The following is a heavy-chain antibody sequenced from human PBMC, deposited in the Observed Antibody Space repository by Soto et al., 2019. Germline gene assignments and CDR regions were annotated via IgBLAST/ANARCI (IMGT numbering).Heavy chain of an antibody. CDR3: ARGLTHNSSSPLYYFDY. CDR1: GGPFSGYY. J-gene: IGHJ4*02. D-gene: IGHD6-6*01. V-gene: IGHV4-34*01. CDR2: INHSGST. Sequence: SETLSLTCAVYGGPFSGYYWSWIRQPPGKGLEWIGEINHSGSTNYNPSLKSRVTISVDTSKNQFSLKLSSVTAADTAVYYCARGLTHNSSSPLYYFDYWGQGTLVTVSS.